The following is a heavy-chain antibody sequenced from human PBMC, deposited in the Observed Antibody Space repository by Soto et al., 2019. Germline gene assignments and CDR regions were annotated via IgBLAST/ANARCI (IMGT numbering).Heavy chain of an antibody. Sequence: SETLSLTRTVSGGSISGGGYSWSWIRQHPGKGLEWIGYIYYSGSTYYNPSLKSRGTISVDTSKNQFSLNLSSVTAADTAVYYCARDRRVDVYGMDVWGQGTTVTVSS. CDR3: ARDRRVDVYGMDV. CDR1: GGSISGGGYS. D-gene: IGHD2-15*01. CDR2: IYYSGST. J-gene: IGHJ6*02. V-gene: IGHV4-31*03.